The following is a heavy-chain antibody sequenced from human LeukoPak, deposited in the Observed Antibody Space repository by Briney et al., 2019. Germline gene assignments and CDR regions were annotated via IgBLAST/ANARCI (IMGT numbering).Heavy chain of an antibody. Sequence: GGSLRLSCAASGFPFSSHGMSWVRQAPGKGLEWVSGIIGGGGSTYYADSVKGRFTISGDNSKNTLYLQMNSLRAEDTAVYYCAKDFTTVTTNWFDPWGQGTLVTVSS. CDR1: GFPFSSHG. V-gene: IGHV3-23*01. D-gene: IGHD4-17*01. CDR2: IIGGGGST. J-gene: IGHJ5*02. CDR3: AKDFTTVTTNWFDP.